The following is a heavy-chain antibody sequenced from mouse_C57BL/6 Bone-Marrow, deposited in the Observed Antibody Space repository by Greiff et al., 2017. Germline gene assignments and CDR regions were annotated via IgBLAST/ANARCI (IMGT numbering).Heavy chain of an antibody. D-gene: IGHD5-5*01. J-gene: IGHJ2*01. V-gene: IGHV1-42*01. CDR2: INPSTGGT. Sequence: VQLKESGPELVKPGASVKISCKASGYSFTGYYMNWVKQSPEKSLEWIGEINPSTGGTTYHQKFKAKATLTVDKSSSTDYMQRKSLTSEDSAVFYCARAEYYLPGGYWGQGTTRTVSS. CDR3: ARAEYYLPGGY. CDR1: GYSFTGYY.